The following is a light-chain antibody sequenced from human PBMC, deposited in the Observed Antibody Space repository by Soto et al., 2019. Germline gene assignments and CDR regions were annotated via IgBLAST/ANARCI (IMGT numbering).Light chain of an antibody. CDR3: QQYDNWPPYT. CDR2: NSF. J-gene: IGKJ2*01. Sequence: EIVMTQSPATLSGSPGERATLSCRASQSGRTNLAWYQQKPGQPPRLLIYNSFLRATGVSAMFSGGASGTDFTLAINRLQSEDFTVYFAQQYDNWPPYTFGQGTRLQI. V-gene: IGKV3-15*01. CDR1: QSGRTN.